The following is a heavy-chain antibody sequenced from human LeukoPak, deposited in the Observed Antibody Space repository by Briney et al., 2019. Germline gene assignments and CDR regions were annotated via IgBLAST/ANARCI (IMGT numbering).Heavy chain of an antibody. CDR3: AKGSSGWYREYFDY. Sequence: GGSLRLSCAASGFTFSSYAMHWVRQAPGKGLEWVAVISYDGSNKYYADSVKGRFTISRDNAKNSLYLQMNSLRAEDTALYYCAKGSSGWYREYFDYWGQGTLVTVSS. CDR2: ISYDGSNK. D-gene: IGHD6-19*01. J-gene: IGHJ4*02. CDR1: GFTFSSYA. V-gene: IGHV3-30-3*01.